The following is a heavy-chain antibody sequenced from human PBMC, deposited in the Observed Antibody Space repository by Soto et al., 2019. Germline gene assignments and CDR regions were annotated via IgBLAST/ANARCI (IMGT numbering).Heavy chain of an antibody. J-gene: IGHJ4*02. D-gene: IGHD6-13*01. CDR2: ISYDGSNK. V-gene: IGHV3-30*18. CDR3: AKDHYYIAAAGYDY. CDR1: GFTFSSYG. Sequence: LRLSCAASGFTFSSYGMHWVRQAPGKGLEWVAVISYDGSNKYYADSVKGRFTISRDNSKNTLYLQMNSLRAEDTAVYYCAKDHYYIAAAGYDYWGQGTLVTVSS.